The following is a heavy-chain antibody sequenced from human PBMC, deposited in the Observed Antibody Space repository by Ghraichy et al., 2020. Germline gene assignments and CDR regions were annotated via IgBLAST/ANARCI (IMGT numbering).Heavy chain of an antibody. CDR2: IYYSGST. V-gene: IGHV4-31*03. J-gene: IGHJ3*02. CDR1: GGSISSGGYY. D-gene: IGHD6-13*01. Sequence: SQTLSLTCTVSGGSISSGGYYWSWIRQHPGKGLEWIGYIYYSGSTYYNPSLKSRVTISVDTSKNQFSLKLSSLTAADTAVYYCARESIPAAYQDAFDIWGQGTMVTVSS. CDR3: ARESIPAAYQDAFDI.